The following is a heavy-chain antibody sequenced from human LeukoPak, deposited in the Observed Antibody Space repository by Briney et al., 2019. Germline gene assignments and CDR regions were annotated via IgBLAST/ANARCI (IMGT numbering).Heavy chain of an antibody. D-gene: IGHD6-19*01. Sequence: GGSLRLSCAASGFVVSSNYLAWVRQAPGEGLEWVSFMYSDNNIYYADSVKGRFTISRDNSKNTFYLQMNSLRVEDTAIYYCARQWLPNNWFDPWGQGTLVTVSS. CDR3: ARQWLPNNWFDP. CDR1: GFVVSSNY. V-gene: IGHV3-53*01. CDR2: MYSDNNI. J-gene: IGHJ5*02.